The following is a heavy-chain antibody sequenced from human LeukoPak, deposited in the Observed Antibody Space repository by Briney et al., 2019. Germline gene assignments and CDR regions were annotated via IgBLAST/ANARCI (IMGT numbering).Heavy chain of an antibody. V-gene: IGHV1-2*02. CDR1: GYTFTGYY. CDR3: ARDGGYCSGGSCYSSPVPYYYYGMDV. CDR2: INPNSGGT. J-gene: IGHJ6*02. D-gene: IGHD2-15*01. Sequence: ASVKVSCKASGYTFTGYYMHWVRQAPGQGLEWMGWINPNSGGTNYAQKFQGRVTMTRDTSISTAYMELSRLRSDDTAVYYCARDGGYCSGGSCYSSPVPYYYYGMDVWGQGTTVTVS.